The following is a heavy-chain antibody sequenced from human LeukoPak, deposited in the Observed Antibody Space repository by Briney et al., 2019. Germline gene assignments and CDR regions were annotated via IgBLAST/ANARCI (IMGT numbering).Heavy chain of an antibody. D-gene: IGHD4-17*01. J-gene: IGHJ4*02. V-gene: IGHV1-8*01. CDR3: ARSRAVTTVYFGKSPPDFDY. CDR2: MNPNSGNT. CDR1: GYTFTSYD. Sequence: GASVKVSCKASGYTFTSYDINWVRQATGQGLEWMGWMNPNSGNTGYAQKFQGRVTMTRNTSINTAYMELSSLRSEDTAVYYCARSRAVTTVYFGKSPPDFDYWGQGTLVTVSS.